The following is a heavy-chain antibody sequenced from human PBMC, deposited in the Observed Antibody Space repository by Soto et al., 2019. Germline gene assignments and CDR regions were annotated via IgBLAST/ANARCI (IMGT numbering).Heavy chain of an antibody. CDR3: AKPHSYDSSGYYYGTTLFDY. J-gene: IGHJ4*02. CDR1: GFTFDDYA. D-gene: IGHD3-22*01. CDR2: ISWNSGSI. V-gene: IGHV3-9*01. Sequence: GGSLRLSCAASGFTFDDYAMHWVRQAPGKGLEWVSGISWNSGSIGYADSVKGRFTISRDNAKNSLYLQMNSLRAEDTALYYWAKPHSYDSSGYYYGTTLFDYWGQGTLVTGSS.